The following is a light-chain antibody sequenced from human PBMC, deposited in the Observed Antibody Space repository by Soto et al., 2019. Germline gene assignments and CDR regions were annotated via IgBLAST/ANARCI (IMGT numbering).Light chain of an antibody. Sequence: QSALTQPASVSGSPGQSITISCTGSSSDVGGYKYVSWYQQHPGKAPKLMIYEVSNRPSGVSNRFSGSKSGNTASLTISGLQAEDEADYYCSSHTSSRTAVFGGGTKLTVL. CDR2: EVS. V-gene: IGLV2-14*01. J-gene: IGLJ2*01. CDR3: SSHTSSRTAV. CDR1: SSDVGGYKY.